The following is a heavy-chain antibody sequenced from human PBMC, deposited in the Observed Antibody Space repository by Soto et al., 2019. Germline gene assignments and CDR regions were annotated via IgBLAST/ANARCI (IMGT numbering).Heavy chain of an antibody. CDR2: IYYSGST. CDR1: GGSISSSSYY. Sequence: QLQLQESGPGLVKPSETLSLTCTVSGGSISSSSYYWGWIRQPPGKGLEWIGSIYYSGSTYYNPXXXXXXXXXXXXXXXXXXXXXXXXXXXXXXXXXXXXXXXXXYYXMDVWGQGPTVTVSS. V-gene: IGHV4-39*01. CDR3: XXXXXXXYYXMDV. J-gene: IGHJ6*02.